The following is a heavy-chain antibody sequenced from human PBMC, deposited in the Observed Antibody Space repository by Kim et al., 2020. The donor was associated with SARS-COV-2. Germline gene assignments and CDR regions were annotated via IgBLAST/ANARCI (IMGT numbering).Heavy chain of an antibody. J-gene: IGHJ5*02. Sequence: SETLSLTCAVYGGSFSGYYWSWIRQPPGKGLEWIGEINHSGSTNYNPSLKSRVTISVDTSKNQFSLKLSSVTAADTAVYYCARTRITMVRGVMAGAWFDPWGQGTLVTVSS. D-gene: IGHD3-10*01. CDR2: INHSGST. CDR1: GGSFSGYY. V-gene: IGHV4-34*01. CDR3: ARTRITMVRGVMAGAWFDP.